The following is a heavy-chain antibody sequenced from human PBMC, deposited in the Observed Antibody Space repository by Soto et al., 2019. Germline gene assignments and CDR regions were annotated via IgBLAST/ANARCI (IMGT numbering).Heavy chain of an antibody. CDR2: INSDGSRT. Sequence: EVQLVESGGGLVQPGGSLRLSCAASGFTFSSYWMHWVRQAPGKGLVWVSRINSDGSRTTYADSVKGRFTISRDNAQNMLHLQMNSLRAEDTAVYYCARALTYYYDIDYWGQGTLVTVSS. D-gene: IGHD3-22*01. CDR3: ARALTYYYDIDY. CDR1: GFTFSSYW. J-gene: IGHJ4*02. V-gene: IGHV3-74*01.